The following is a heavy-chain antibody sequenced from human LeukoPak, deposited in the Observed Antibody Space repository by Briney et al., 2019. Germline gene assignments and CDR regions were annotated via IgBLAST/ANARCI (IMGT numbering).Heavy chain of an antibody. CDR1: GYTFTNYH. CDR3: ARGPPYNSSLGH. J-gene: IGHJ4*02. D-gene: IGHD1-1*01. CDR2: MNPDNGDT. Sequence: ASVKVSCKASGYTFTNYHINWVRQATGQGLEWMGWMNPDNGDTGYAQKFQGRVTMTRNTSISTAYLELSSLTSDDTAVYYCARGPPYNSSLGHWGQGTLVMVSS. V-gene: IGHV1-8*01.